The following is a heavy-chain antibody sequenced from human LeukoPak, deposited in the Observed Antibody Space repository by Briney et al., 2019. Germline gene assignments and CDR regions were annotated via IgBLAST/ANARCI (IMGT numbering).Heavy chain of an antibody. Sequence: GRSLSLSCAVSGFTLGAYCMHWVRPGPVKGLEWLADISHDGDTNYYEDSVKGLFTISRDNFNNTLSLQSTSLKAEDTAVYYWAKEAATIQIEYRGQGALVTAAS. CDR1: GFTLGAYC. J-gene: IGHJ4*02. D-gene: IGHD6-25*01. CDR3: AKEAATIQIEY. V-gene: IGHV3-30*18. CDR2: ISHDGDTN.